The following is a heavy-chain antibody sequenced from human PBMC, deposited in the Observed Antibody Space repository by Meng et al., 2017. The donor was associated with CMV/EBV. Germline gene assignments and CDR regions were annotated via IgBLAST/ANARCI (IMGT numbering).Heavy chain of an antibody. D-gene: IGHD3-10*01. CDR3: ARDGKKTLGLYMVRGVIGYYGMDV. CDR2: ISSSSSYI. CDR1: GFTFSTYN. J-gene: IGHJ6*02. V-gene: IGHV3-21*01. Sequence: GGSLRLSCAASGFTFSTYNINWVRQAPGKGLEWVSSISSSSSYIYYADSVQGRFTISRDNAKNSLYLQMNSLRVEDTAVYYCARDGKKTLGLYMVRGVIGYYGMDVWGQGTTVTVSS.